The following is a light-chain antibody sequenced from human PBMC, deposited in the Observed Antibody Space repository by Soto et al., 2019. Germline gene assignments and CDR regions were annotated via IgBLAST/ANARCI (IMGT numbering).Light chain of an antibody. Sequence: EIVLTQSPGTLSLSPGERATLSCRASESISSTYLVWYQQNPGQPPRLLIYGASSRATGIPDRFSGSGSGTDFTLTISRLEPEDFVVYYCQQFGSSPITFGQGTRLEIK. V-gene: IGKV3-20*01. CDR3: QQFGSSPIT. CDR1: ESISSTY. CDR2: GAS. J-gene: IGKJ5*01.